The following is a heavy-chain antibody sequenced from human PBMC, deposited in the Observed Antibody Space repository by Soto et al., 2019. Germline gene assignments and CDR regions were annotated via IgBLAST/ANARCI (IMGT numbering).Heavy chain of an antibody. J-gene: IGHJ4*02. Sequence: LRLACAASGFTFSSYGMHWVRQAPGKGLEWVAVISYDGSNKYYADSVKGRFTISRDNSKNTLYLQMNSLRAEDTAVYYCAKDLDGKWGQGTLVTVSS. V-gene: IGHV3-30*18. CDR2: ISYDGSNK. CDR1: GFTFSSYG. CDR3: AKDLDGK.